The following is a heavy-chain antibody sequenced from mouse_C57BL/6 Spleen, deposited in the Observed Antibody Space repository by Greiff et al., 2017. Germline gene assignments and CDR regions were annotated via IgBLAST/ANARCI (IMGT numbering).Heavy chain of an antibody. CDR2: ISDGGSYT. D-gene: IGHD1-1*01. CDR1: GFTFSSYA. CDR3: ARSGSIFYYAMDY. Sequence: EVQLVESGGGLVKPGGSLKLSCAASGFTFSSYAMSWVRQTPEKRLEWVATISDGGSYTYYPDNVKGRFTISRDNAKNNLYLQMSHLKSEDTAMYYCARSGSIFYYAMDYWGQGTSVTVSS. J-gene: IGHJ4*01. V-gene: IGHV5-4*01.